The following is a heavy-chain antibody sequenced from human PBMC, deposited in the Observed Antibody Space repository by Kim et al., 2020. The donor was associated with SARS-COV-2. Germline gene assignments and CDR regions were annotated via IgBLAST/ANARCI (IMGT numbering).Heavy chain of an antibody. V-gene: IGHV1-24*01. CDR2: FVPEDGET. CDR1: GYTLSEFS. Sequence: ASVKVSCKVSGYTLSEFSIHWVRQVPGKGLEWMGGFVPEDGETDYAQKFQGRVTMTEDTSTDTAYMDLRSLRSEDTAVYYCKVANTIDFDYWGQGTLVTV. CDR3: KVANTIDFDY. J-gene: IGHJ4*02. D-gene: IGHD5-12*01.